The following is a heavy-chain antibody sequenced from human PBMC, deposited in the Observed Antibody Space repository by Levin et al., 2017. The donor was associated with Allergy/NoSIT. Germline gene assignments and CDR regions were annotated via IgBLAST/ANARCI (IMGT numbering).Heavy chain of an antibody. V-gene: IGHV4-39*01. J-gene: IGHJ5*02. CDR1: GGSISSSSYY. Sequence: PSETLSLTCTVSGGSISSSSYYWGWIRQPPGKGLEWIGSIYYSGSTYYNPSLKSRVTISVDTSKNQFSLKLSSVTAADTAVYYCARWYSSSWSNWFDPWGQGTLVTVSS. D-gene: IGHD6-13*01. CDR2: IYYSGST. CDR3: ARWYSSSWSNWFDP.